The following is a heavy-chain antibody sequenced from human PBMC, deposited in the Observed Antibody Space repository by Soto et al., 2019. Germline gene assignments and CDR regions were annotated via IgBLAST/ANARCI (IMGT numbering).Heavy chain of an antibody. Sequence: EVQLLVSGGGLAQPGGSPRLSCAASGFTFSSYAMSWVRQAPGKGLEWVSGISGSGGHTYYGDSVKGRFTISRDNSKNTLYLQMNSLRAEDGAVYYCAKGLLDHGDYWGQGTLVTVSS. J-gene: IGHJ4*02. CDR1: GFTFSSYA. CDR2: ISGSGGHT. CDR3: AKGLLDHGDY. D-gene: IGHD3-3*01. V-gene: IGHV3-23*01.